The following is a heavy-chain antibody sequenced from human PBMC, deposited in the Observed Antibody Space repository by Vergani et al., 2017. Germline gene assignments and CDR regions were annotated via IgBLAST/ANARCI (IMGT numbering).Heavy chain of an antibody. CDR2: IKQDGSDK. CDR1: GFTFRNHW. J-gene: IGHJ4*02. Sequence: EVQLVESGGTLVQPGGSLRLSCVASGFTFRNHWMSWVRQAPGKGLEWVANIKQDGSDKFYAASVKGRFTISRDNAKNSVYLQMNSLGAEDTAVYYCTRDERGKDYWGQGTLVTVSS. V-gene: IGHV3-7*01. CDR3: TRDERGKDY.